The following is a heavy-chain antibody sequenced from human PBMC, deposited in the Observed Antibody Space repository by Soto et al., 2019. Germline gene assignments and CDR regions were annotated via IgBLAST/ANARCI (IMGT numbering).Heavy chain of an antibody. D-gene: IGHD5-12*01. CDR2: IVPIVDTS. CDR1: GGTFSSYA. CDR3: VRVVAIPGYPDN. J-gene: IGHJ4*02. V-gene: IGHV1-69*12. Sequence: QVQLVQSGAEVRQPASSVKVSCKTSGGTFSSYAISWVRQAPGQGLEWMGGIVPIVDTSTYAQKFQGRVTITADESTSTVYMELSSLRSDDTAVYYCVRVVAIPGYPDNWCQGTLVTVS.